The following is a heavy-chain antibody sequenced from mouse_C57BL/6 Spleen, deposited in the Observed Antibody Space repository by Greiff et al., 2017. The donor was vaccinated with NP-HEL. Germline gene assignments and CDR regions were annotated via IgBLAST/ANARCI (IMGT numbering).Heavy chain of an antibody. D-gene: IGHD2-4*01. V-gene: IGHV1-64*01. J-gene: IGHJ3*01. CDR3: ASLYYDYGAWFAY. CDR1: GYTFTSYW. CDR2: IHPSSGST. Sequence: QVQLQQPGAELVKPGASVKLSCKASGYTFTSYWMHWVKQRPGQGLEWIGMIHPSSGSTNYNEKIKSKATLTVDKSSSTAYMQLSSLTSEDSAVYYGASLYYDYGAWFAYWGQGTPVTVSA.